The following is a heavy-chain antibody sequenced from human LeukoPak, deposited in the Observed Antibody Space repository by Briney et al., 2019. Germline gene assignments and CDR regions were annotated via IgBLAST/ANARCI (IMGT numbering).Heavy chain of an antibody. CDR2: ISYDGSDK. CDR3: ARGRIFFGEKIIDS. D-gene: IGHD3-10*01. V-gene: IGHV3-30-3*01. Sequence: GGSLRPSCAASGLTFSRYAMHWVRQAPGKGLEWVAVISYDGSDKYHADSVKGRFTISRDNSKNTLYLQMNSLRAEDTGVYYCARGRIFFGEKIIDSWGQGTLVTVSS. J-gene: IGHJ4*02. CDR1: GLTFSRYA.